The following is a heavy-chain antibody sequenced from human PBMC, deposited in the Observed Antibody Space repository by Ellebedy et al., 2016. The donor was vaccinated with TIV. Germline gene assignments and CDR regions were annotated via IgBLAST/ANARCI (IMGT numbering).Heavy chain of an antibody. CDR3: ARQGRGYYYGMDV. Sequence: GESLKISXKGSGYSFTSYWIGWVRQMPGKGLEWMGRIDPSDSYTNYSPSFQGHVTISADKSISTAYLQWSSLKASDTAMYYCARQGRGYYYGMDVWGQGTTVTVSS. J-gene: IGHJ6*02. CDR1: GYSFTSYW. CDR2: IDPSDSYT. D-gene: IGHD3-10*01. V-gene: IGHV5-10-1*01.